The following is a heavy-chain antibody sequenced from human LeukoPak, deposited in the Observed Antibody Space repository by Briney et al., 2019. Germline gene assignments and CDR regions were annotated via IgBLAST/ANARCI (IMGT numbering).Heavy chain of an antibody. V-gene: IGHV3-33*01. CDR2: IWYDGSNK. D-gene: IGHD2-2*01. Sequence: GRSLRLPCAASGFTFSSYGMHWVRQAPGKGLEWVAVIWYDGSNKYYADSVEGRFTISRDNSKNTLYLQMNSLRAEDTAVYYCARDQGCSSTSCYEGYYYYGMDVWGQGTTVTVSS. J-gene: IGHJ6*02. CDR1: GFTFSSYG. CDR3: ARDQGCSSTSCYEGYYYYGMDV.